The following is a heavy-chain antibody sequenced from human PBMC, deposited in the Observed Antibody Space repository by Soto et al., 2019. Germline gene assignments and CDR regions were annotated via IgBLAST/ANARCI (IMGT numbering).Heavy chain of an antibody. V-gene: IGHV3-21*02. Sequence: EVQLVESGGGLVKPGGSLRLSCAASGFTFTSHNIYWFRQAPGKGLEWVSSISPYDHSFYYADSVKGRFTVSKDNAKSSVFLQMDSLRAEDTAIYYCARELSTIIRAYNWGQGTLVTVS. D-gene: IGHD3-10*01. CDR2: ISPYDHSF. CDR1: GFTFTSHN. J-gene: IGHJ4*02. CDR3: ARELSTIIRAYN.